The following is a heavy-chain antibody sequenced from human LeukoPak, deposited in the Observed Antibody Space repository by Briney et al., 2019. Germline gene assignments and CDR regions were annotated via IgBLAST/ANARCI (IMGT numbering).Heavy chain of an antibody. CDR1: GFTFSSYA. V-gene: IGHV3-23*01. J-gene: IGHJ4*02. CDR2: ISGSGGST. CDR3: ATAYCSSTSCYRSPYYYFDY. D-gene: IGHD2-2*02. Sequence: PGGSLRLSCAASGFTFSSYAMSWVRQAPGKGLEWVSAISGSGGSTYYADSVKGRFTIFRDNSKNTLYLQMNSLRAEDTAVYYCATAYCSSTSCYRSPYYYFDYWGQGTLVTVSS.